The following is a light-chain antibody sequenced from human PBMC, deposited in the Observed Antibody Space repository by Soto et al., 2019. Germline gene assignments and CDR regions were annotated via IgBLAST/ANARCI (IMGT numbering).Light chain of an antibody. CDR3: QQYGSSPPELHT. CDR1: QSVSSSY. Sequence: EIVLTQSPGTLSLSPGERATLSCRASQSVSSSYLAWYQQKPGQAPRLLIYGASSRATGIPDRFSGSGSGTDFTLTISRLEPEDFAVYYCQQYGSSPPELHTFGQGTKLEIK. CDR2: GAS. J-gene: IGKJ2*01. V-gene: IGKV3-20*01.